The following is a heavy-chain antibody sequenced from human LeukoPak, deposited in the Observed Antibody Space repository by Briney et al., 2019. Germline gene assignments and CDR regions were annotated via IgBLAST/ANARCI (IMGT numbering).Heavy chain of an antibody. Sequence: GGSLRLSCAASEFTFDSYAMNWVRQAPGKGLEWVSAISGSGANTYYANSLKGRFTIRRDNSKSTLFLTMDSLRAEDTAIYYCAKTSVSSGWPELFDFWGQGTLVTVSS. D-gene: IGHD6-19*01. CDR2: ISGSGANT. J-gene: IGHJ4*02. CDR1: EFTFDSYA. CDR3: AKTSVSSGWPELFDF. V-gene: IGHV3-23*01.